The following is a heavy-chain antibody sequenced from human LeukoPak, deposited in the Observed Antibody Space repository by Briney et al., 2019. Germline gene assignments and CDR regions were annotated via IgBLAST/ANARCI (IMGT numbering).Heavy chain of an antibody. CDR2: ISGSGGST. D-gene: IGHD3-10*01. CDR1: GFTFSSYA. V-gene: IGHV3-23*01. Sequence: GGSLRLSCAASGFTFSSYAMSWVRQAPGKGLEWVSAISGSGGSTYYADSVKGRFTISRDNSKNTLYLQMNSLRAEDTAVYYCAKASQRITMVRGVLGGFDYWGQGTLVTVSS. J-gene: IGHJ4*02. CDR3: AKASQRITMVRGVLGGFDY.